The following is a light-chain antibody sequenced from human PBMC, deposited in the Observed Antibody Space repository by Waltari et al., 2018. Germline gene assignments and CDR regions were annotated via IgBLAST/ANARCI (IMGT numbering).Light chain of an antibody. CDR1: SSNIGSSY. J-gene: IGLJ3*02. CDR2: RNN. CDR3: EAWDDSLSVLV. V-gene: IGLV1-47*01. Sequence: QSVLTQPPSASVTPGQRVTISCSGSSSNIGSSYVYWYQQVPGTAPKLLIYRNNQRPSGVPDRFSGSKSGTSASLAISGLRSEDEADYYCEAWDDSLSVLVFGGGTKVTVL.